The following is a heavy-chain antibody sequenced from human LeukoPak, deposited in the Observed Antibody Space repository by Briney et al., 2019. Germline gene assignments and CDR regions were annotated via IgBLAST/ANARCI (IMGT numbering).Heavy chain of an antibody. D-gene: IGHD2-15*01. V-gene: IGHV1-18*01. CDR1: GYTFTSYG. Sequence: ASVKVSCKASGYTFTSYGISWVRQAPGQGLEWMGWINAYNGNTNYAQKLQGRVTMTTDTSTSTAYMELRSLRSDDTAVYYCARNGYCSGGSCYFHYGMDVWGQGTTVTVSS. CDR3: ARNGYCSGGSCYFHYGMDV. CDR2: INAYNGNT. J-gene: IGHJ6*02.